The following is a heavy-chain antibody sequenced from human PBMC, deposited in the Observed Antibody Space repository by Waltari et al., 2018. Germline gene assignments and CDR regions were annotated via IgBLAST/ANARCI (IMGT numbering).Heavy chain of an antibody. Sequence: ELQLLESGGGFVQPGGSLRLLCAASGFSFGNYAMTWVRQAPGKGLEWVSGISGSGDSIYYADSGKGRFTISRDNSKNTLTLQVNSLRGEDTAVYYCARLNDDHDFQALDFWGQGTLVTVSS. J-gene: IGHJ4*02. D-gene: IGHD1-1*01. V-gene: IGHV3-23*01. CDR1: GFSFGNYA. CDR3: ARLNDDHDFQALDF. CDR2: ISGSGDSI.